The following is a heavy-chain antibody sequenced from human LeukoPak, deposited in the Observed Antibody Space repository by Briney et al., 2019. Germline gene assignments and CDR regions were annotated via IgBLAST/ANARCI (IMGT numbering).Heavy chain of an antibody. Sequence: GASVKVSCKASGYTFTSYAMNWVRQAPGQGLEWMGWINTNTGNPTYAQGFTGRFVFSLDASVSTAYLQISSLKAKDTAVYYCARIVRKMATISYYYGMDVWGQGTTVTVSS. CDR2: INTNTGNP. D-gene: IGHD5-24*01. J-gene: IGHJ6*02. CDR1: GYTFTSYA. CDR3: ARIVRKMATISYYYGMDV. V-gene: IGHV7-4-1*02.